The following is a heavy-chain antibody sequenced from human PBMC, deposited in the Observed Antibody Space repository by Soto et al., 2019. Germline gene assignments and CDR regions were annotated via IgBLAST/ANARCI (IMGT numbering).Heavy chain of an antibody. J-gene: IGHJ4*02. D-gene: IGHD6-19*01. Sequence: GGSLRLSFAASGFTFSSYAIHWVRQAPGKGLEWVAVIWYDGSNKYYADSVKGRFTISRDNSKNTVYLQMNSLKAEDTAVYYCARNPQYNSGWYFDYWGQGTLVTVSS. CDR3: ARNPQYNSGWYFDY. CDR2: IWYDGSNK. V-gene: IGHV3-33*01. CDR1: GFTFSSYA.